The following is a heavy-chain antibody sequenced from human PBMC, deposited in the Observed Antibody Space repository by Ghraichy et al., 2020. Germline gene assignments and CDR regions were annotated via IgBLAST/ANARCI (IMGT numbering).Heavy chain of an antibody. V-gene: IGHV4-34*01. CDR3: ARRAVLRYFDWLLSFRGWFDP. J-gene: IGHJ5*02. CDR1: GGSFSGYY. D-gene: IGHD3-9*01. CDR2: INHSGST. Sequence: SQTLSLTCAVYGGSFSGYYWSWIRQPPGKGLEWIGEINHSGSTNYNPSLKSRVTISVDTSKNQFSLKLSSVTAADTAVYYCARRAVLRYFDWLLSFRGWFDPWGQGTLVTVSS.